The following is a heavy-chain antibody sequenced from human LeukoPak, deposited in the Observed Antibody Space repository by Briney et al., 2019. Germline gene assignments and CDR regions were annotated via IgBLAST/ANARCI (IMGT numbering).Heavy chain of an antibody. CDR3: ARVRYSGYDFYYYYGMDV. D-gene: IGHD5-12*01. J-gene: IGHJ6*04. Sequence: SQTLSLTCAISGDSVSSNSAAWDWVRQSPSRGLEWLGRTYYRAKLYNDYAVSVKSRITINPDTSKNQFSLQLNSVTPEDTAVYYCARVRYSGYDFYYYYGMDVWGKGTTVTVSS. CDR2: TYYRAKLYN. V-gene: IGHV6-1*01. CDR1: GDSVSSNSAA.